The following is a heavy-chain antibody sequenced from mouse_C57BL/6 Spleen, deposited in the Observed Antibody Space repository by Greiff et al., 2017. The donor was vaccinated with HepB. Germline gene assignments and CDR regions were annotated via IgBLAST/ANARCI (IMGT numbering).Heavy chain of an antibody. CDR1: GYAFTNYL. D-gene: IGHD2-3*01. CDR2: INPGSGGT. V-gene: IGHV1-54*01. J-gene: IGHJ3*01. Sequence: VMLVESGAELVRPGTSVKVSCKASGYAFTNYLIEWVKQRPGQGLEWIGVINPGSGGTNYNEKFKGKATLTADKSSSTAYMQLSSLTSEDSAVYFCARVMGKIYDGYPAWFAYWGQGTLVTVSA. CDR3: ARVMGKIYDGYPAWFAY.